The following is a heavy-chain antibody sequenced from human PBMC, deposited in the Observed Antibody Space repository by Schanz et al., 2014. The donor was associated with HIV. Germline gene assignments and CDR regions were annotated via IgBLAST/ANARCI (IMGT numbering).Heavy chain of an antibody. V-gene: IGHV3-23*04. CDR2: ISGSGGRT. CDR1: GFTFDDCA. Sequence: VQLVESGGGLVQPGRSLRLSCIASGFTFDDCAMHWVRQLPGKGLEWVSGISGSGGRTYYADSVKGRFTISRDNSKNTLYLQMNSLRAEDTAVYYCTRVSNYDFWSGYYSRFDYWGQGTLVTVSS. D-gene: IGHD3-3*01. CDR3: TRVSNYDFWSGYYSRFDY. J-gene: IGHJ4*02.